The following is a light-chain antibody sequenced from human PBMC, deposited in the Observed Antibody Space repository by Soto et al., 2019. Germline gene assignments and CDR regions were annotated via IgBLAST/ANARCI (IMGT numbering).Light chain of an antibody. CDR3: AAWDDSLRAVV. V-gene: IGLV1-44*01. Sequence: QSVLTQSPSASATPGQRVTISCSGGRSNIGTYAVNWYQQLPGTAPTLLIFRNHQRPSGVPDRFSGSQSGTSASLAISGPQSEDEDDYYCAAWDDSLRAVVFGGGTKLTVL. CDR2: RNH. CDR1: RSNIGTYA. J-gene: IGLJ2*01.